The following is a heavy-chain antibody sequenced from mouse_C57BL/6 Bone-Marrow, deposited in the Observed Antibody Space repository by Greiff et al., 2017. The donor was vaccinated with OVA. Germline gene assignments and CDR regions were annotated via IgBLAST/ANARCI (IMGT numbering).Heavy chain of an antibody. J-gene: IGHJ1*03. D-gene: IGHD1-1*01. V-gene: IGHV3-1*01. Sequence: EVQGVESGPGMVKPSQSLSLTCTVTGYSITSGYDWHWIRHFPGNKLEWMGYISYSGSTNYNPSLKSRISITHDTSKNHFFLKLNSVTTEDTATYYCARGITTVVDWYFDVWGTGTTVTVSS. CDR1: GYSITSGYD. CDR3: ARGITTVVDWYFDV. CDR2: ISYSGST.